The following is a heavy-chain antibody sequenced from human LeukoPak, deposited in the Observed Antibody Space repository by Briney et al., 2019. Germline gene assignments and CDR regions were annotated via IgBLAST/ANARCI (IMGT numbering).Heavy chain of an antibody. CDR1: GFTFSDYG. CDR2: IRSDGSNK. D-gene: IGHD6-19*01. Sequence: GGSLRLSCAASGFTFSDYGMHWVRQAPGKGLEWVAFIRSDGSNKYYADSVKGRLTISRNNSKNTVYLQMNSLRAEDTAVYYCARDLAVAGTSYYYYYYYMDVWGKGTTVTVSS. CDR3: ARDLAVAGTSYYYYYYYMDV. V-gene: IGHV3-30*02. J-gene: IGHJ6*03.